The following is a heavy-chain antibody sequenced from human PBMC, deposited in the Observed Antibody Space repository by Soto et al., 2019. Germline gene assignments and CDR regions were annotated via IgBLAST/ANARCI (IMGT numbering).Heavy chain of an antibody. CDR1: GFTFSSYG. CDR3: ARDNDYYDSSGYYLYYYGMDV. V-gene: IGHV3-33*01. Sequence: PGGFLRLSCAASGFTFSSYGMHWVRQAPGKGLEWVAVIWYDGSNKYYADSVKGRFTISRDNSKNTLYLQMNSLRAEDTAVYYCARDNDYYDSSGYYLYYYGMDVWGQGTTVTVSS. D-gene: IGHD3-22*01. CDR2: IWYDGSNK. J-gene: IGHJ6*02.